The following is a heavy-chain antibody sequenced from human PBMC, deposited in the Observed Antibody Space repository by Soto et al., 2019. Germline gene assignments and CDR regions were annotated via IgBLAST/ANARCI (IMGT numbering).Heavy chain of an antibody. CDR2: ISWNSGSI. CDR1: GFTFDDYA. V-gene: IGHV3-9*01. Sequence: EVQLVESGGGLVQPGRSLRLSCAASGFTFDDYAMHWVRQAPGKGLEWVSGISWNSGSIGYADSVKGRFTISRDNAKNSLYLQMNSLRAEDTALYYCAKDIGVYADAFDLWGQGTMVTVSS. D-gene: IGHD2-8*01. J-gene: IGHJ3*01. CDR3: AKDIGVYADAFDL.